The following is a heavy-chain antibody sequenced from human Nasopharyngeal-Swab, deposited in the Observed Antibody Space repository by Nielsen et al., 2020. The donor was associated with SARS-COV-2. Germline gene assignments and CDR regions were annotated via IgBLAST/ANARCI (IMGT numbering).Heavy chain of an antibody. CDR3: AKDRLRYSSSWYGFIH. V-gene: IGHV3-9*01. J-gene: IGHJ4*02. CDR1: GFTFSAYS. CDR2: ISWNSGST. Sequence: SLKISCAGSGFTFSAYSMNWVRQAPGKGLEWVSGISWNSGSTGYADSVKGRFTISRDNAKNSLYLQMNSLRAEDTALYYCAKDRLRYSSSWYGFIHWGQGTLVTVSS. D-gene: IGHD6-13*01.